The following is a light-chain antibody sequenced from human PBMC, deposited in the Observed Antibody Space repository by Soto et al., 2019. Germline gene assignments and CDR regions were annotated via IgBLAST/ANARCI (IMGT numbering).Light chain of an antibody. CDR2: DVN. Sequence: QSALTQPASVSGSPGQSIAISCTGTSSDVGGYDYVSWYQQYPGKAPKLMIYDVNNRPSGVSNRFSGSKSGNTASLTISGRQAEDEAGDYCSSYTSSGTRVFGGGTKLTVL. CDR1: SSDVGGYDY. CDR3: SSYTSSGTRV. J-gene: IGLJ2*01. V-gene: IGLV2-14*01.